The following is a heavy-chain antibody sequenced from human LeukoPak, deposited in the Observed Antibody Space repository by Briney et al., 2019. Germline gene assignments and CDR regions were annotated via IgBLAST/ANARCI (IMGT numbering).Heavy chain of an antibody. J-gene: IGHJ4*02. V-gene: IGHV3-21*01. CDR1: GVTFSSYS. CDR2: ISSSSSYI. Sequence: KAGGSLRLSCVASGVTFSSYSMNWVRLAPGKGLEWVSYISSSSSYIYYADSVKGRFTISRDNANNSLYLQMNSLRAEDTAVYYCARSPQLDYWGQGTLVTVSS. CDR3: ARSPQLDY.